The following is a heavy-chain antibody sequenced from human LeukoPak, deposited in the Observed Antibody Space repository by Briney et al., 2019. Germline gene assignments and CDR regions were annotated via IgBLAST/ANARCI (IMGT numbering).Heavy chain of an antibody. CDR2: IYYSGST. D-gene: IGHD1-26*01. CDR1: GGSISSYY. Sequence: SETLSLTCTVSGGSISSYYWSWIRQPPGKGLEWIGYIYYSGSTNYNPSLKSRVTISVDTSKNQSSLKLSSVTAADTAVYYCARAPRAGATTWYYYYYYMDVWGKGTTVTVSS. CDR3: ARAPRAGATTWYYYYYYMDV. J-gene: IGHJ6*03. V-gene: IGHV4-59*01.